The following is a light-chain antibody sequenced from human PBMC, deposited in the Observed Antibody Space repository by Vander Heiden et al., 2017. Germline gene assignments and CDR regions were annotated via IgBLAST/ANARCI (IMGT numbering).Light chain of an antibody. CDR2: GAS. CDR1: QSVSSN. V-gene: IGKV3-15*01. CDR3: QQYNNWPRT. Sequence: EIVMTQSSATLSVSPGERATLTCRASQSVSSNLAWYQQKPGQAPRLLIYGASTRDTGIPARFSGSGSGTEFTLNISSLQSEDFAVYYCQQYNNWPRTFGQGNKVEIK. J-gene: IGKJ1*01.